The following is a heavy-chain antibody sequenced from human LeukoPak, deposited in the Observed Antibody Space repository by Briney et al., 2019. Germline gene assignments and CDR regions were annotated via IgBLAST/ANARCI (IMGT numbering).Heavy chain of an antibody. CDR1: GFTFSSYG. D-gene: IGHD6-13*01. J-gene: IGHJ4*02. V-gene: IGHV3-30*18. Sequence: TGGSLRLSCAASGFTFSSYGMHWVRQAPGKGLEWVAVISYDGSNKYYADSVKGRFTISRDNSKNTLYLQMNSLRAEDTAVYYCAKESTGSSWYRGYFDYWGQGTLVTVSS. CDR3: AKESTGSSWYRGYFDY. CDR2: ISYDGSNK.